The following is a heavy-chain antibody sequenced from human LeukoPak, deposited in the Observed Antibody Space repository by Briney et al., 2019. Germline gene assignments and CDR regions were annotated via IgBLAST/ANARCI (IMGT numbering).Heavy chain of an antibody. J-gene: IGHJ6*02. Sequence: PSETLSLTCAAYGGAFSGYYWSWIRQPPGKGLEWIGEINHSGSTNYNPSLKSRVTISVDTSKNQFSLKLSSVTAADTAVYYCARLRGPTYYYGSGSYYNARISYYYYGMDVWGQGTAVTVSS. D-gene: IGHD3-10*01. CDR2: INHSGST. V-gene: IGHV4-34*01. CDR3: ARLRGPTYYYGSGSYYNARISYYYYGMDV. CDR1: GGAFSGYY.